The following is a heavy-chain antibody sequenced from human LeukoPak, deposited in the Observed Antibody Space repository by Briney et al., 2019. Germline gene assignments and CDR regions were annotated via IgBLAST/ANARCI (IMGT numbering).Heavy chain of an antibody. CDR3: AREGYCSSTSCYLVNY. V-gene: IGHV3-23*01. J-gene: IGHJ4*02. CDR2: ISGSGGST. D-gene: IGHD2-2*01. CDR1: GFTFSSYA. Sequence: PGGSLRLSCAASGFTFSSYAMSWVRQAPGKGLEWVSAISGSGGSTYYADSVKGRFTISRDNSKNTLYLQMNSPRAEDTAVYYCAREGYCSSTSCYLVNYWGQGTLVTVSS.